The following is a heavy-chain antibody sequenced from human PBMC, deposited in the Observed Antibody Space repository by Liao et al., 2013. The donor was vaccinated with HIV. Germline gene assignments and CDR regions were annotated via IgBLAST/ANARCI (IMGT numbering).Heavy chain of an antibody. Sequence: QVQLQESGPGLVKPSQTLSLTCTVSGGSINSGSYFWSWIRQPAGKGLEWIGRIYTSGSTNYNPSLKSRVTISIDTSENQFSLKLSSVTAADTAVYYCARVRSIAARPWYFDLWGRGTLVSVSS. V-gene: IGHV4-61*02. CDR2: IYTSGST. D-gene: IGHD6-6*01. CDR3: ARVRSIAARPWYFDL. J-gene: IGHJ2*01. CDR1: GGSINSGSYF.